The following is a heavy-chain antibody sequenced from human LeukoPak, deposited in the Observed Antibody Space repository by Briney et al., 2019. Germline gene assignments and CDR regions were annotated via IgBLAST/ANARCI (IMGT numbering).Heavy chain of an antibody. D-gene: IGHD6-19*01. CDR2: ITGSSDFI. Sequence: GGSLRLSCASSGFTLSNYRMNWIRQAPGKGLEWVSSITGSSDFIYYADSLKGRHTISRDNSKNTLYLQMNSLRAEDTAVYYCARDREWLVENDYWGQGTLVTVSS. J-gene: IGHJ4*02. CDR1: GFTLSNYR. V-gene: IGHV3-21*01. CDR3: ARDREWLVENDY.